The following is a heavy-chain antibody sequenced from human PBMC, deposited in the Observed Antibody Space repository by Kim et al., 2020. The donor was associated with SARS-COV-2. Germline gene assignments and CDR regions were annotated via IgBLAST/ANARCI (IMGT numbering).Heavy chain of an antibody. D-gene: IGHD3-10*01. V-gene: IGHV3-30*18. CDR2: ISYDGSNK. CDR1: GFTLRSYG. Sequence: GGSLRLSCAASGFTLRSYGMHWVRQAPGKGLEWVAVISYDGSNKQYTDSVKGRFTISRDTSKNMLYLQLNSLRTEDTAVYFCAKSRLWFGTKAMDVWG. CDR3: AKSRLWFGTKAMDV. J-gene: IGHJ6*02.